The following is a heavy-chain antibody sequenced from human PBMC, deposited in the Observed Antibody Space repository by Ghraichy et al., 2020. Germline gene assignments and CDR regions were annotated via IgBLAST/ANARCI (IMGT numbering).Heavy chain of an antibody. CDR1: GGSFSGYY. CDR3: ARVGLWFGEKPFDY. V-gene: IGHV4-34*01. J-gene: IGHJ4*02. Sequence: SETLSLTCAVYGGSFSGYYWSWIRQPPGKGLEWIGEINHSGSTNYNPSLKSRVTISVDTSKNQFSLKLSSVTAADTAVYYCARVGLWFGEKPFDYWGQGTLVTVSS. D-gene: IGHD3-10*01. CDR2: INHSGST.